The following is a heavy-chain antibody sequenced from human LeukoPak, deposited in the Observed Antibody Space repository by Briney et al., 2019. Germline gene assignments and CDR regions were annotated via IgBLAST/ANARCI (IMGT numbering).Heavy chain of an antibody. J-gene: IGHJ4*01. D-gene: IGHD6-19*01. CDR1: GFTFSSYW. CDR2: IKEDGSEK. V-gene: IGHV3-7*01. Sequence: GGSLRLSCAASGFTFSSYWMTWVRQAPGKGLEWVANIKEDGSEKHYLDSVEGRFTISKDNAKNSLFLQMTSLRADDTAVYYCAREGDSGWYYYLDYWGHGTLVTVSS. CDR3: AREGDSGWYYYLDY.